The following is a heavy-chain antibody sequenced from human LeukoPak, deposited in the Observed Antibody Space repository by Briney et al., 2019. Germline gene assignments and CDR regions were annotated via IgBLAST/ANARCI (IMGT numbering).Heavy chain of an antibody. J-gene: IGHJ4*02. CDR1: GFTFSSNG. V-gene: IGHV3-30*03. D-gene: IGHD6-19*01. CDR3: ARGNSSGWYETPPRFDY. Sequence: PGGSLRLSCTASGFTFSSNGMHWVRQAPGKGLEWVAVISYDGSNKHYADSVKGRFTISRDNSKNTLYLQMNSLRAEDTAVYYCARGNSSGWYETPPRFDYWGQGTLVTVSS. CDR2: ISYDGSNK.